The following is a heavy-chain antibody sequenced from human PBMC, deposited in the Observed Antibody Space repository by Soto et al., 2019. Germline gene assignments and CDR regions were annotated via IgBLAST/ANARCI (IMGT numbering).Heavy chain of an antibody. CDR1: GGSIGTSNW. Sequence: QVQLQESGPGLVKPSGTLSLTCVVSGGSIGTSNWWSWVRQPPGKGLEWIGEIYHSGSTNYNPSLKSRVTISIDKSKNQFSLKVTSLTAADTAVYYCARKDYTPPYSMDVWGQGTTVTVSS. V-gene: IGHV4-4*02. CDR2: IYHSGST. CDR3: ARKDYTPPYSMDV. D-gene: IGHD4-4*01. J-gene: IGHJ6*02.